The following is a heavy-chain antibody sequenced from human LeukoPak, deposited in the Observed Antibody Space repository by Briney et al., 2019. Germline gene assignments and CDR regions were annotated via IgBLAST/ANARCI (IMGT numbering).Heavy chain of an antibody. D-gene: IGHD2-2*01. CDR2: ISGSGGST. V-gene: IGHV3-23*01. CDR3: AKDYSGVYCSSTSCYFFDY. CDR1: GFTFSSYA. J-gene: IGHJ4*02. Sequence: GGSLRLSCAASGFTFSSYAMSWVRQAPGKGLEWVSAISGSGGSTYYADSVKGRFTISRDNSKNTLYLQMNSLRAEDTAVYYCAKDYSGVYCSSTSCYFFDYWGQGTLVTVSS.